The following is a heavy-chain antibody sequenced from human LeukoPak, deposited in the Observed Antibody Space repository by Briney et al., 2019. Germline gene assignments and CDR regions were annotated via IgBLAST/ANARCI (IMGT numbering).Heavy chain of an antibody. Sequence: PSETLSLTCTVSGGSISNYYWSWIRQPPGKGLEWIGYIYDSGGTNYNPSLKSRVTISVDTSKNQFSLKLSSVTAADTAVYYCAGHCSSSSCYGLDYWGQGTLVTVSS. CDR2: IYDSGGT. CDR1: GGSISNYY. CDR3: AGHCSSSSCYGLDY. J-gene: IGHJ4*02. D-gene: IGHD2-2*01. V-gene: IGHV4-59*01.